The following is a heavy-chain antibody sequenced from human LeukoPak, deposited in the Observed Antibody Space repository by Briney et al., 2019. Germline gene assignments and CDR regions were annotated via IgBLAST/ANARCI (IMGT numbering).Heavy chain of an antibody. V-gene: IGHV4-59*01. Sequence: SETLSLICTVSGGSISSYYWSWIRQPPGKGLEWIGYIYSSGSTNYNPSLKSRVTISVDTSNNQFSLKLSSVTAADTAVYYCARDQGNKDYGMDVWGQGTTVTVSS. J-gene: IGHJ6*02. CDR1: GGSISSYY. CDR2: IYSSGST. D-gene: IGHD2/OR15-2a*01. CDR3: ARDQGNKDYGMDV.